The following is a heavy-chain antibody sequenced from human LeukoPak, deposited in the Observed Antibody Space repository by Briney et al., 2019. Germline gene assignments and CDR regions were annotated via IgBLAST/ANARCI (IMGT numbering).Heavy chain of an antibody. J-gene: IGHJ4*02. CDR1: GFTFSSYN. CDR2: ITSSSSTI. D-gene: IGHD3-9*01. V-gene: IGHV3-48*01. CDR3: ARADRYYDVFTGKMGDY. Sequence: GGSLRLSCAASGFTFSSYNMNWVRQAPGKGLEWVSYITSSSSTIYYADSVKGRFTISRDNAKNSLYLQMNNLRAEDTAVYYCARADRYYDVFTGKMGDYWGQGTLVTVSS.